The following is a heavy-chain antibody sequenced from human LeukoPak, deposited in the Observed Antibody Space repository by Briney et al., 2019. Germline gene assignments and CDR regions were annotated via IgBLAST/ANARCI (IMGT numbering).Heavy chain of an antibody. CDR3: AELGITMVGGV. CDR1: GFTFSSYS. Sequence: GGSLRLSCAASGFTFSSYSMNWVRQAPGKGLEWVSSISSSSSYIYYADSVKGRFTISRDNAKNSLYLQMNSLRAEDTAVYYCAELGITMVGGVWGKGTTVTIPS. CDR2: ISSSSSYI. V-gene: IGHV3-21*01. D-gene: IGHD3-10*02. J-gene: IGHJ6*04.